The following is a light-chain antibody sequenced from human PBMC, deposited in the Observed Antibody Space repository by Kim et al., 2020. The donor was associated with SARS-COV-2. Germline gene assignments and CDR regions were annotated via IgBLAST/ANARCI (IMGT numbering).Light chain of an antibody. CDR3: QQYNSYPLT. V-gene: IGKV1-39*01. J-gene: IGKJ4*01. CDR1: QSISNY. Sequence: DIQMTQSPSSLSASVGDRVTITCRASQSISNYLNWYQQKPGKAPKLLMSAVSSLQSGVPSRFSGSGSWTVFTLTISDLQPEDFATYYCQQYNSYPLTFGGGTKVDIK. CDR2: AVS.